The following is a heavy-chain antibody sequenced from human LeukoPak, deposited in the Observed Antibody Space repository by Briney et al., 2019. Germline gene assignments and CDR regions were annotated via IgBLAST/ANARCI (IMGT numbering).Heavy chain of an antibody. V-gene: IGHV4-59*08. D-gene: IGHD5-18*01. CDR3: ARRGYSYETYYFDY. CDR2: ISYTGST. J-gene: IGHJ4*02. CDR1: GGSISSYY. Sequence: SETLSLTCTASGGSISSYYWSWIRQPPGKGLEWIGHISYTGSTNYNPSLKSRVTISIDTSKNQFSLKLSSVTAADTAVYYCARRGYSYETYYFDYWGQGALVTVSS.